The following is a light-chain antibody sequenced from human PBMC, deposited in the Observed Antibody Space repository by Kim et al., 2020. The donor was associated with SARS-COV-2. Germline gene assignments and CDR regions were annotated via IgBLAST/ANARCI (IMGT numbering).Light chain of an antibody. Sequence: QSITSPCKGPISEIENNNFVPGYQKRPATVPKLLFYEVSKRPSGFSNRFSGSKSGGTASLTISGLQAEDGADYFCCSYTGGTSYLFGPGTKVTVL. CDR1: ISEIENNNF. V-gene: IGLV2-23*02. CDR3: CSYTGGTSYL. J-gene: IGLJ1*01. CDR2: EVS.